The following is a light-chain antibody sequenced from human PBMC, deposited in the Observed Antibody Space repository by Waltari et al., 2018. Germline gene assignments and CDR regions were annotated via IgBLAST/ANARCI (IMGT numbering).Light chain of an antibody. J-gene: IGKJ1*01. CDR3: QQYGISPPG. V-gene: IGKV3-20*01. CDR2: GAS. CDR1: QNFRSNY. Sequence: EILLTQSPGPLALSPGERATLPCRASQNFRSNYLAWYQQRPGQAPRLLIFGASNTATGIPDRFTGSGSGTDFTLTISRLEAEDFALYYCQQYGISPPGFGQGTTVEI.